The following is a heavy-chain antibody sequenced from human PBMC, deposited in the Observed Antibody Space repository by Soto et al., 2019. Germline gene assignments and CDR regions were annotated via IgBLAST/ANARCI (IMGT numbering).Heavy chain of an antibody. CDR2: IYYSGST. CDR1: GGSISSGGYY. Sequence: SETLSLTCTVSGGSISSGGYYWSWIRQHPGKGLEWIGYIYYSGSTYYNPSLKSRVTISVDTSKNQFSLKLSSVTAADTAVYYCARGTAMVPLDYYYGMDVWGQGTTVTVSS. V-gene: IGHV4-31*03. D-gene: IGHD5-18*01. J-gene: IGHJ6*02. CDR3: ARGTAMVPLDYYYGMDV.